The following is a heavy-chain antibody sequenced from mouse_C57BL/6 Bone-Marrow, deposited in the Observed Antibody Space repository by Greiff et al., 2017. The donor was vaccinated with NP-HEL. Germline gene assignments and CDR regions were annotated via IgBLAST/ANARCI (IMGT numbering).Heavy chain of an antibody. J-gene: IGHJ3*01. CDR1: GFTFSSYA. CDR3: ARERRSYSKRGFAY. CDR2: ISDGGSYT. V-gene: IGHV5-4*01. Sequence: EVKLEESGGGLVKPGGSLKLSCAASGFTFSSYAMSWVRQTPEKRLEWVATISDGGSYTYYPDNVKGRFTISRDNAKNNLYLQMSHLKSEDTAMYYCARERRSYSKRGFAYWGQGTLVTVSA. D-gene: IGHD2-5*01.